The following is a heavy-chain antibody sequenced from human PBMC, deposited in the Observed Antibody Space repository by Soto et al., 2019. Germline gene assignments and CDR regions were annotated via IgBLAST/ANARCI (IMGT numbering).Heavy chain of an antibody. CDR3: ARLNGYCVSTSCHSYYGMDV. CDR2: MHYNGYT. Sequence: PSETLSLTCTVSSDSISNYYCSWFRQPPGKGLEWIGYMHYNGYTSYNPSLRSRVTISVDTSKNQFSLKLTSVTVADTALYYCARLNGYCVSTSCHSYYGMDVWGQGTTVT. CDR1: SDSISNYY. V-gene: IGHV4-59*08. D-gene: IGHD2-2*03. J-gene: IGHJ6*02.